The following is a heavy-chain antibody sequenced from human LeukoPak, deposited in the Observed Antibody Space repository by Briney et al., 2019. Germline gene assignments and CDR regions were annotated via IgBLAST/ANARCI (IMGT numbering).Heavy chain of an antibody. CDR2: ISSSSSYI. Sequence: GGSLRLSCAASGFTFSSYSMNWVRQAPGKGLEWVSSISSSSSYIYYADSVKGRFTISRDNAKNSLYPQMNSLRAEDTAVYYCARDIREYYYDSSGYPCFDYWGQGTLVTVSS. J-gene: IGHJ4*02. CDR3: ARDIREYYYDSSGYPCFDY. CDR1: GFTFSSYS. V-gene: IGHV3-21*01. D-gene: IGHD3-22*01.